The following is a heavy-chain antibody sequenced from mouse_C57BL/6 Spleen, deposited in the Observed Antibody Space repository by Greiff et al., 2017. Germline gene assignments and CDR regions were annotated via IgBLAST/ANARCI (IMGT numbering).Heavy chain of an antibody. D-gene: IGHD2-4*01. CDR3: AKNYGGYYDYDAYFDY. CDR1: GFSLTSYG. Sequence: VQLQESGPGLVQPSQSLSITCTVSGFSLTSYGVHWVCQSPGKGLEWLGVIWRGESTDYNSAFMSSLSITKDNSKSPVFFKMNSLQADDTAIYYCAKNYGGYYDYDAYFDYWGQGTTLTVSS. J-gene: IGHJ2*01. CDR2: IWRGEST. V-gene: IGHV2-5*01.